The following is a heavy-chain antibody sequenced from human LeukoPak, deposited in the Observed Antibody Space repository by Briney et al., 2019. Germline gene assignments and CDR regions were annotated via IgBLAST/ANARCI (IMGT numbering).Heavy chain of an antibody. J-gene: IGHJ5*02. CDR2: INAGNGNT. Sequence: ASVKVSCKASGYTFTSYAMHWVRQAPGQRLEWMGWINAGNGNTKYSQEFQGRVTITRDTSASTAYMELSSLRSEDMAVYYCARDRLTLGYSSSWGGLNWFDPWGQGTLVTVSS. CDR3: ARDRLTLGYSSSWGGLNWFDP. CDR1: GYTFTSYA. D-gene: IGHD6-13*01. V-gene: IGHV1-3*03.